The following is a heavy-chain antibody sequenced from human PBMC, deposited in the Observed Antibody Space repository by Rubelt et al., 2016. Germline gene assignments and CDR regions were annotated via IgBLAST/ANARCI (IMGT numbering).Heavy chain of an antibody. CDR1: GFTFSDYA. V-gene: IGHV3-21*02. CDR2: ISSSSSYI. CDR3: ARVAVVGTARIMDV. Sequence: EVQLVESGGDLVKPGGSQRLSCAASGFTFSDYAITWVRQAPGKGLEWVSSISSSSSYIYYADSVKGRFTVSRDNDKDLMSLQSNSLSGEETAVDYWARVAVVGTARIMDVWGQGTTVTVSS. D-gene: IGHD2-15*01. J-gene: IGHJ6*02.